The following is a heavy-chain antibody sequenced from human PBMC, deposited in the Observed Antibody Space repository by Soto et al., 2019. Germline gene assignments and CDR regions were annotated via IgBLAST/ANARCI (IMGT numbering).Heavy chain of an antibody. CDR2: VYHSGIT. J-gene: IGHJ6*02. CDR1: GFNRNYY. CDR3: ARLRGSHFDMDV. V-gene: IGHV4-38-2*01. Sequence: PSDALSLTCVVSGFNRNYYWGWMRQPPGKGLERIGSVYHSGITYYNPSLKGRVAISRDRSNSQFSLRLNSVTGADTAMYYCARLRGSHFDMDVWGQGTTVTVSS.